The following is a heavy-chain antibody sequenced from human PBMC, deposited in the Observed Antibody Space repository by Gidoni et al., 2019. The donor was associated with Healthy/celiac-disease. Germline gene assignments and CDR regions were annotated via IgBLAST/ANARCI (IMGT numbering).Heavy chain of an antibody. D-gene: IGHD5-18*01. CDR1: GFTFSSYG. Sequence: GGVVQPGRSLRLSCAASGFTFSSYGMHWVRQAPGKGLEWVAVIWYDGSNKYYADSVKGRFTISRDNSKNTLYLQMNSLRAEDTAVYYCARDGSYGYRGYFDYWGQGTLVTVSS. V-gene: IGHV3-33*01. CDR2: IWYDGSNK. CDR3: ARDGSYGYRGYFDY. J-gene: IGHJ4*02.